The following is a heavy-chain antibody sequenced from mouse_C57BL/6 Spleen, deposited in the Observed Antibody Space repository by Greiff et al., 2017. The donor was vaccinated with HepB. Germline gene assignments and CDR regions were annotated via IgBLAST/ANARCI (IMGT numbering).Heavy chain of an antibody. CDR1: GYAFTNYL. D-gene: IGHD2-4*01. CDR3: AREGDYDLWFAY. J-gene: IGHJ3*01. Sequence: ESGAELVRPGTSVKVSCKASGYAFTNYLIEWVKQRPGQGLEWIGVINPGSGGTNYNEKFKGKATLTADKSSSTAYMQLSSLTSEDSAVYFCAREGDYDLWFAYWGQGTLVTVSA. CDR2: INPGSGGT. V-gene: IGHV1-54*01.